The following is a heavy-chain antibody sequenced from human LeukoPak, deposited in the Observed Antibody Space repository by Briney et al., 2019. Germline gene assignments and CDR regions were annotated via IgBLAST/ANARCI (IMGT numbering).Heavy chain of an antibody. J-gene: IGHJ4*02. V-gene: IGHV4-59*01. CDR2: IYYSGST. CDR1: GGSISSYY. CDR3: ARSSPVDTAMDTSGNYFDY. D-gene: IGHD5-18*01. Sequence: SETLSLTCTVSGGSISSYYWSWIRQPPGKGLEWIGYIYYSGSTNYNPSLKSRVTISVDTSKNQFSLKLSSVTAADTAVYYCARSSPVDTAMDTSGNYFDYWGQGTLVTVSS.